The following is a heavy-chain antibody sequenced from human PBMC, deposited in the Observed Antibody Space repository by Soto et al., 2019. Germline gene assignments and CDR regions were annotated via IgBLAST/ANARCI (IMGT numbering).Heavy chain of an antibody. V-gene: IGHV4-59*01. CDR3: ARVVGNWFDP. Sequence: SETLSLTCTVSGDSFSNYYWTWIRQPPGKGLEWIGFVYNSGSTIYNPSLKSRVTMSVDTSKNQFSLNLSSVTAADTAVYFCARVVGNWFDPWGQGTLVTVSS. J-gene: IGHJ5*02. CDR1: GDSFSNYY. CDR2: VYNSGST.